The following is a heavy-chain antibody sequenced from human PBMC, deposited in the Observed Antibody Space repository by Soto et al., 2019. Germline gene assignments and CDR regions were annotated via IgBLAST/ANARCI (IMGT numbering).Heavy chain of an antibody. CDR1: GYTFTSYG. J-gene: IGHJ6*02. CDR2: ISAYNGNT. CDR3: ARDVGYSYGYLPYYYGIDV. Sequence: ASVKVSCKASGYTFTSYGISWVRQAPGQGLEWMGWISAYNGNTNYAQKLQGRVTMTTDTSTSTAYMELRSLRSDDTAVYYCARDVGYSYGYLPYYYGIDVWGQGTTVTVSS. D-gene: IGHD5-18*01. V-gene: IGHV1-18*04.